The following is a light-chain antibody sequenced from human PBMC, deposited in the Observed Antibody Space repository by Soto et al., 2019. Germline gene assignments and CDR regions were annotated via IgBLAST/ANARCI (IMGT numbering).Light chain of an antibody. J-gene: IGLJ1*01. CDR3: SSYTSSSTRV. Sequence: QSVLTQPAPVSGSPGQSITISCTGTSSDVGGYNSVSWYQQHPGKAPKLVIYEVTNRPSGISNRFSGSKSGNTASLTISGLQAEDEAGYYCSSYTSSSTRVFGTGTKVTVL. CDR1: SSDVGGYNS. V-gene: IGLV2-14*01. CDR2: EVT.